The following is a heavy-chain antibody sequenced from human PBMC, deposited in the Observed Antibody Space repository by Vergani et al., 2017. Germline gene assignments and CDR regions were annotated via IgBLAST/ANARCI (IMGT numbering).Heavy chain of an antibody. CDR1: GFTFSSYA. V-gene: IGHV3-23*01. Sequence: EVQLLESGGGLVQPGGSLRLSCAASGFTFSSYAMSWVRQAPGKGLEWVSAISGSGGSTYYADSVKGRFTISRDNSKNTLYLQMNSLRAEDTAVYYCAKKGGMVVVANYGMDVWGQGTTVTVSS. J-gene: IGHJ6*02. CDR3: AKKGGMVVVANYGMDV. D-gene: IGHD2-15*01. CDR2: ISGSGGST.